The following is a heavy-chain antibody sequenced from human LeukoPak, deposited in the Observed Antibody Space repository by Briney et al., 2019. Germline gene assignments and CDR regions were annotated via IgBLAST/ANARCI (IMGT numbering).Heavy chain of an antibody. CDR1: GFTFSSYE. D-gene: IGHD2-21*01. Sequence: GGSLRLSCAASGFTFSSYEMNWVRQAPGKGLEWVSYISSSGSTIYYADSVKGRFTISRDNAKNSLYLQMNSLRAEDTAVYYCARDKEEAVLPLFHYYYYMDVWGKGTTVTVSS. J-gene: IGHJ6*03. V-gene: IGHV3-48*03. CDR2: ISSSGSTI. CDR3: ARDKEEAVLPLFHYYYYMDV.